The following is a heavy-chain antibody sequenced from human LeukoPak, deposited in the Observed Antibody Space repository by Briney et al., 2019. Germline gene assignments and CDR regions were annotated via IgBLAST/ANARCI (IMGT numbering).Heavy chain of an antibody. D-gene: IGHD3-10*02. CDR3: AKSRVRGVYYFDY. V-gene: IGHV3-30*18. Sequence: HPGGSLRLSCAASGFTFRTYGMNWVRQAPGKGLEWVAIISYDGSNEDYADSVKGRFTISRDNSKNTLYLQMNSLRAEDSAVYYCAKSRVRGVYYFDYWGQGTLVTVSS. J-gene: IGHJ4*02. CDR2: ISYDGSNE. CDR1: GFTFRTYG.